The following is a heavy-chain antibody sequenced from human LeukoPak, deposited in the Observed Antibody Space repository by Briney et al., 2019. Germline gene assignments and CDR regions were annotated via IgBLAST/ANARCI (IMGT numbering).Heavy chain of an antibody. CDR2: INHSGST. CDR3: ARGRCSGGSCYSASPVGWFDP. V-gene: IGHV4-34*01. J-gene: IGHJ5*02. CDR1: GGSFSGYY. Sequence: SETLSLTCAVYGGSFSGYYWSWIRQPPGKGLEWIGEINHSGSTNYNPSLKSRVTISVDKSKNQFSLKLSSVTAADTAVYYCARGRCSGGSCYSASPVGWFDPWGQGTLVTVSS. D-gene: IGHD2-15*01.